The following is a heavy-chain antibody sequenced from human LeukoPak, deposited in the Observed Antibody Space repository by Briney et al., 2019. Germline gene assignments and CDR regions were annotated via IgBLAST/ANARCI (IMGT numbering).Heavy chain of an antibody. Sequence: SETLSLTCAVYGGSFSGYYWSWLRHPPGKGLEWIGGINHSGNTNYKSSLESRVTISRDTSKNQFSLKLRSVTAADTAVYYCARAPYYDNSGYYYFLDSWGQGTLVTVSS. D-gene: IGHD3-22*01. V-gene: IGHV4-34*01. CDR1: GGSFSGYY. CDR2: INHSGNT. J-gene: IGHJ4*02. CDR3: ARAPYYDNSGYYYFLDS.